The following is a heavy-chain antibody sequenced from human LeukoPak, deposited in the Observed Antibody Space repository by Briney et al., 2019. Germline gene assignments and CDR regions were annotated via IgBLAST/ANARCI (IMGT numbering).Heavy chain of an antibody. V-gene: IGHV3-48*01. CDR2: ISSSSSTI. D-gene: IGHD3-3*01. CDR3: ARGSTYYDFWSGYLPQYYYYYMDV. CDR1: GFTFSSYS. J-gene: IGHJ6*03. Sequence: PGGSLRLSCAASGFTFSSYSMNWVRQAPGKGLEWVSYISSSSSTIYYADSVKGRFTISRENAKNSLYLQMNSLRAEDTAVYYCARGSTYYDFWSGYLPQYYYYYMDVWGKGTTVTVSS.